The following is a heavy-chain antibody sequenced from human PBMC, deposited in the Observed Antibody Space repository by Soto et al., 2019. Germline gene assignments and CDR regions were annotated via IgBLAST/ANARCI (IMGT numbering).Heavy chain of an antibody. V-gene: IGHV3-66*01. J-gene: IGHJ4*02. CDR3: AKRGTTVTTSLWY. Sequence: EVQLVESGGGLVQPGGSLRLSCAASGFTVSNNYMCWVRQAPGKGLEWVSLIYSGGVTHYADSVRGRFTISRDNSRNTIYLQMNNLRAQHTGLYFRAKRGTTVTTSLWYWGQGTLVTVSS. CDR1: GFTVSNNY. CDR2: IYSGGVT. D-gene: IGHD4-17*01.